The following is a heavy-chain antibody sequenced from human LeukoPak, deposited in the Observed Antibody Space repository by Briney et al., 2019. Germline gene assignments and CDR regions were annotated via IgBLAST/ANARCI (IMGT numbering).Heavy chain of an antibody. D-gene: IGHD5-24*01. CDR1: GYTFTGYY. CDR3: ARENRLQGSYYYGMDV. V-gene: IGHV1-18*04. J-gene: IGHJ6*02. CDR2: ISAYNGNT. Sequence: GASVKVSCKASGYTFTGYYMHWVRQAPGQGLEWMGWISAYNGNTNYAQKLQGRVTMTTDTSTSTAYMELRSLRSDDTAVYYCARENRLQGSYYYGMDVWGQGTTVTVSS.